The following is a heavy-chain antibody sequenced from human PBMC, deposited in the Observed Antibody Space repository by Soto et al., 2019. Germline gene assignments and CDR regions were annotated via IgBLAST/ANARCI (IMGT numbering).Heavy chain of an antibody. J-gene: IGHJ4*02. CDR1: GNIFTDFN. Sequence: ASVKVSCKVPGNIFTDFNIHWVRQAPAKGLEWMGGFDPEDGETVYAQNLQGRVTMTEDSSTGTAYMELLSLTSEDTAVYYCAHSDPSDDFWSGSPFHWGQGSQVTVSS. D-gene: IGHD3-3*01. V-gene: IGHV1-24*01. CDR2: FDPEDGET. CDR3: AHSDPSDDFWSGSPFH.